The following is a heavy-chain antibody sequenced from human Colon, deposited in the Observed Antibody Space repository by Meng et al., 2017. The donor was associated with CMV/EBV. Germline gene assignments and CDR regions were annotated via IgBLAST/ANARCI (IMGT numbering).Heavy chain of an antibody. D-gene: IGHD6-13*01. CDR3: ARAAAAGEYYFDY. CDR2: IYYSGST. CDR1: GGSISSSSYY. J-gene: IGHJ4*02. V-gene: IGHV4-39*07. Sequence: LQLQESGPGLVKPSETLSLTCTVSGGSISSSSYYWGWIRQPPGKGLEWIGSIYYSGSTYYNPSLKSRVTISVDTSKNQFSLELSSVTAADTAVYYCARAAAAGEYYFDYWGQGTLVTVSS.